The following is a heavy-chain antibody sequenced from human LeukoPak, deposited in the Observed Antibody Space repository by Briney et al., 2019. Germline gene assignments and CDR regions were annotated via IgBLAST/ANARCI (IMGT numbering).Heavy chain of an antibody. Sequence: SETLSLTCAVYGGSFSGYYWSWIRQPPGKGLEWIGEINHSGSTNYNPSLKSRVTISVDTSKNQFSLKLSSVTAADTAVYYCAGTMVRGDHFDDWGQGTLVTVSS. CDR2: INHSGST. D-gene: IGHD3-10*01. CDR3: AGTMVRGDHFDD. J-gene: IGHJ4*02. CDR1: GGSFSGYY. V-gene: IGHV4-34*01.